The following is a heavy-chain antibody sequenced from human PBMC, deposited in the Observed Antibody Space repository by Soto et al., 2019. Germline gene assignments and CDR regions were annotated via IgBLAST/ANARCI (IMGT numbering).Heavy chain of an antibody. CDR3: ARRLGYCTNGVCHYYFDY. CDR1: GFTFSSYW. D-gene: IGHD2-8*01. J-gene: IGHJ4*02. Sequence: GGSLRLSCAASGFTFSSYWMSWDRQAPGKGLEWVANIKQDGSEKYYVDSVKGRFTISRDNAKNSLYLQMNSLRAEDTAVYYCARRLGYCTNGVCHYYFDYWGQGTLVTVSS. CDR2: IKQDGSEK. V-gene: IGHV3-7*01.